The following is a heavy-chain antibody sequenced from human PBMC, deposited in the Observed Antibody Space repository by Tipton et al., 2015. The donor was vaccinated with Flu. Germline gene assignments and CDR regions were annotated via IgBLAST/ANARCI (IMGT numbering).Heavy chain of an antibody. J-gene: IGHJ5*02. CDR1: GDSMRRDYF. D-gene: IGHD4-11*01. Sequence: LRLSCTVSGDSMRRDYFWGWIRQAPGKGLEWIGNTFHSENTYLNPSLKSRVTITIDTSKNQFSLKLSSVTAADTAVYYCARRDYSNYVSEPKNWFDPWGQGALVTVSS. CDR3: ARRDYSNYVSEPKNWFDP. CDR2: TFHSENT. V-gene: IGHV4-38-2*02.